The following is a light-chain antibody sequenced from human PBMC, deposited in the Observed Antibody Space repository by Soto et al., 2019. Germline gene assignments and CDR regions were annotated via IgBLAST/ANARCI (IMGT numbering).Light chain of an antibody. CDR3: QQDDNSPRT. V-gene: IGKV3-20*01. CDR1: QSVSSSY. Sequence: ETVLTQSPGTLSLSPGERATLSCRASQSVSSSYLAWYQQRPGQAPRLPIYGASSRATGIPDRFSGSGSGTDFTLTISRLEPEDFAVYYWQQDDNSPRTFGQGTKVEIK. CDR2: GAS. J-gene: IGKJ1*01.